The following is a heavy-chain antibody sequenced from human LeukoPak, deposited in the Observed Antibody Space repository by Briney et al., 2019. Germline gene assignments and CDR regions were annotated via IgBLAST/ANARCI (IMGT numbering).Heavy chain of an antibody. Sequence: GASVKVSCKASGYTFTSYGISWVRQAPGQGLEWMGWISAYNGNTNYAQKLQGRVTMTTDTSTSTAYMELRSLRSDDTAVYYCARVVLLWFGELLYPDAFDIWGQGTMVTVSS. J-gene: IGHJ3*02. CDR3: ARVVLLWFGELLYPDAFDI. CDR1: GYTFTSYG. D-gene: IGHD3-10*01. V-gene: IGHV1-18*01. CDR2: ISAYNGNT.